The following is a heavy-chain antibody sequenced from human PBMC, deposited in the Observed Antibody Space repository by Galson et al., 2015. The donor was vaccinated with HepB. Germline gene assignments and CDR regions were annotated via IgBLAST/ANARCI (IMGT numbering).Heavy chain of an antibody. J-gene: IGHJ6*03. CDR1: GGSVSSSDYY. CDR3: ARGVQGVIYYYYNYMDV. D-gene: IGHD3-10*01. Sequence: TLSLTCTVSGGSVSSSDYYWTWIRQPPGKGLEWIGYIYYSGSTHYNPSLKSRVTISLDTSKNQFSLTLSSVTAADTAVYYCARGVQGVIYYYYNYMDVWGKGTTVTVSS. V-gene: IGHV4-61*08. CDR2: IYYSGST.